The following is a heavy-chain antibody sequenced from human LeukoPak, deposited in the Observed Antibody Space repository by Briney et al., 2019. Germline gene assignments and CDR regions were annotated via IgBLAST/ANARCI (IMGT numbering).Heavy chain of an antibody. CDR3: AKEGIAAAGSNAEYFQH. V-gene: IGHV3-23*01. CDR1: GFTFSSYW. J-gene: IGHJ1*01. CDR2: ISGSGGNT. D-gene: IGHD6-13*01. Sequence: GGSLRLSCAASGFTFSSYWMHWVRQAPGKGLEWVSVISGSGGNTYYADSVKGRFTISRDNSKNTLYLQMNSLRAEDTAVYYCAKEGIAAAGSNAEYFQHWGQGTLVTVSS.